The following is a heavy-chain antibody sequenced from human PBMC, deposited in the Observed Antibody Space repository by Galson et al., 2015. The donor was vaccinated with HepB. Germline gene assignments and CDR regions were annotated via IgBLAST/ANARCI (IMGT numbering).Heavy chain of an antibody. Sequence: SLRLSCAASGFPFSNYAMHWVRQTPGKGLEWMTVILHDAHNRYYADSVEGRFTVSRDNSKNTVYLQMNSLRPEDTAMYFCARRAGASGGFSFDSWGQGSLVTVSS. D-gene: IGHD3-10*01. CDR2: ILHDAHNR. J-gene: IGHJ4*02. V-gene: IGHV3-30*04. CDR1: GFPFSNYA. CDR3: ARRAGASGGFSFDS.